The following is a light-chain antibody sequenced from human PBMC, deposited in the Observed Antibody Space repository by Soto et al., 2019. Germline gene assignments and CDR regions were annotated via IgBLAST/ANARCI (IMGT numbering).Light chain of an antibody. CDR3: SSYTTSSTQV. V-gene: IGLV2-14*01. CDR2: EVS. J-gene: IGLJ1*01. CDR1: SSVIGAYKH. Sequence: VLTQPASVSGSPGQSIAISCTGTSSVIGAYKHVSWYQQHPGKAPKLMIYEVSNRPSGVSNRFSGSKSGNTASLTISGLQAEDEADYYCSSYTTSSTQVFGTGTKVTVL.